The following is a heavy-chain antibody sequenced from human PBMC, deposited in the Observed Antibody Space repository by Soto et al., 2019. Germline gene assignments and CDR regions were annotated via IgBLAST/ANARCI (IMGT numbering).Heavy chain of an antibody. CDR1: GYIFTAYS. J-gene: IGHJ1*01. CDR2: INSGCRFT. V-gene: IGHV1-46*01. CDR3: AREKNTANDCTYHEVGGDFQL. D-gene: IGHD2-21*02. Sequence: ASVKVSCKASGYIFTAYSIHWLRQAPGQGLEWLGIINSGCRFTTYAQKFQGRVTMTRDTSTSTVFMDLSGLRSEDTALYYCAREKNTANDCTYHEVGGDFQLWGQGFLVTV.